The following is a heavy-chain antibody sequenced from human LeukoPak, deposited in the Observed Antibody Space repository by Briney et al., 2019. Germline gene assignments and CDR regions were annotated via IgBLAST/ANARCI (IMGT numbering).Heavy chain of an antibody. Sequence: PSETLSLTCTVSGGSISSYYWSWIRQPPGKGLEWIGYIYYSGSTNYNPSLESRVTISVDTSKNQFSLKLSSVTAADTAVYYCARLGMAASFDYWGQGTLVTVSS. D-gene: IGHD5-24*01. V-gene: IGHV4-59*01. J-gene: IGHJ4*02. CDR2: IYYSGST. CDR1: GGSISSYY. CDR3: ARLGMAASFDY.